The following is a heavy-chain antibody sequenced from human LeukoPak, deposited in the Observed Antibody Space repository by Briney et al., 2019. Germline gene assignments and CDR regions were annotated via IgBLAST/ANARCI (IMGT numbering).Heavy chain of an antibody. J-gene: IGHJ4*02. Sequence: GGSLRLSCVASGFIFSSYSMNWVRQAPGKGLEWVANIKQDGSEKYYVDSVKGRFAISRDNAKNSLYLQMNSLRAEDTAVYYCARDSSTFTRNDIVVVVAAKGFDYWGQGTLVTVSS. D-gene: IGHD2-15*01. CDR2: IKQDGSEK. CDR1: GFIFSSYS. CDR3: ARDSSTFTRNDIVVVVAAKGFDY. V-gene: IGHV3-7*03.